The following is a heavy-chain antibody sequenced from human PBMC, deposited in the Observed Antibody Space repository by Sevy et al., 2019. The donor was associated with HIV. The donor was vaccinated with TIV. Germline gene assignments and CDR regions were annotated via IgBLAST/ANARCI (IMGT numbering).Heavy chain of an antibody. V-gene: IGHV3-73*01. CDR2: IRRKANGDAT. Sequence: GGSLRLSCTAFGFTFSGSAMHWVRQASGKGLEWVARIRRKANGDATAYAASVKGRFIISRDDSENTVYLQMNSLKTEDTAVYYCACGAGGYYFDNWGQGTLVTVSS. CDR1: GFTFSGSA. J-gene: IGHJ4*02. CDR3: ACGAGGYYFDN. D-gene: IGHD3-10*01.